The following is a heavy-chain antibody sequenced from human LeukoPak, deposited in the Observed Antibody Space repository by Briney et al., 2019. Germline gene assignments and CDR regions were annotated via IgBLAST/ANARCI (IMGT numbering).Heavy chain of an antibody. CDR1: GFTVSSNY. CDR2: IYAGGKT. CDR3: AREHSRENWFDP. Sequence: GGSLRLSCAASGFTVSSNYMSWVRQAPGKGLEWVSVIYAGGKTCYADSVKGRFTISRDNSKNTLYLQMNSLRAEDTAVYYCAREHSRENWFDPWGQGTLVIVSS. J-gene: IGHJ5*02. V-gene: IGHV3-66*01. D-gene: IGHD6-13*01.